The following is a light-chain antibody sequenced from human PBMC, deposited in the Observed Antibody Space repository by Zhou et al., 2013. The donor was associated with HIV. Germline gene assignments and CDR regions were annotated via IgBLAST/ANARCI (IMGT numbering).Light chain of an antibody. CDR3: QQYGSSPYT. CDR1: HTVTSNY. CDR2: GAS. V-gene: IGKV3-20*01. Sequence: EIVLTQSPGTLSLSPGERATLSCRASHTVTSNYLAWYQHRPGQGPKVLIFGASTRANGIPDRFSGSGSGTEFTLTISRLEPEDFAVYYCQQYGSSPYTFGPGDQ. J-gene: IGKJ2*01.